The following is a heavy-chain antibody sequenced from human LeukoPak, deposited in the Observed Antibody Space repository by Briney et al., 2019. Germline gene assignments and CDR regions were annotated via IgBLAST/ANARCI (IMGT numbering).Heavy chain of an antibody. J-gene: IGHJ3*02. CDR1: GFTLSSYE. Sequence: GGSLRLSCTVSGFTLSSYEMTWFRQAPGKGLEWVSSIGYGGSDTHYADSVKGRFTVSRDNSKNTLYLQMNSLRAEDTAVYYCARPRYSNYGDAFDIWGQGTMVTVSS. CDR3: ARPRYSNYGDAFDI. D-gene: IGHD4-11*01. V-gene: IGHV3-23*01. CDR2: IGYGGSDT.